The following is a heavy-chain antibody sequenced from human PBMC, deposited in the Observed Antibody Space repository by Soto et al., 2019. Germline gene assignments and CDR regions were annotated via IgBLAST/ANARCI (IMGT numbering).Heavy chain of an antibody. CDR2: INPNSGAT. J-gene: IGHJ4*02. CDR1: GYTFSDYF. V-gene: IGHV1-2*02. D-gene: IGHD1-26*01. Sequence: ASVKVSCKTSGYTFSDYFIHWVRQARGQGLEWMGWINPNSGATNYAQNFQGRVTMTRDASINTAYMELRRLRSDDTAIYYCTRGPRADSSGTGAHWGQGTPVTVSS. CDR3: TRGPRADSSGTGAH.